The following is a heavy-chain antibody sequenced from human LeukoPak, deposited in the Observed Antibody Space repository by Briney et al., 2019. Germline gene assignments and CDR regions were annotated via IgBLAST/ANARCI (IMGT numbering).Heavy chain of an antibody. CDR3: TKGSNSGSYRDS. Sequence: GASVKVSCKASGGNFRSFVFSWLRQVPGQGPEWMGGIMSLFGKAHYAPKFQDRVTFTADESTSTVYMEVRSLRSEDTAVYYCTKGSNSGSYRDSWGQGTLVTVSS. CDR1: GGNFRSFV. CDR2: IMSLFGKA. V-gene: IGHV1-69*01. J-gene: IGHJ4*02. D-gene: IGHD3-10*01.